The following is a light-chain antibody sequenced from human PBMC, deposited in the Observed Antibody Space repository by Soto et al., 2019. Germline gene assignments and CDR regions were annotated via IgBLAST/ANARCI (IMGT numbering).Light chain of an antibody. Sequence: EIVMTQSPATLSVSPGERATLSCRASQSVSSNLAWYQQKPGQAPRLLLYGASTRATGIPARFSGSGSGTEFTLTISSLQSEDFAGDYCQQYNTWPPIFTFGPGTKVDIK. CDR1: QSVSSN. CDR2: GAS. J-gene: IGKJ3*01. V-gene: IGKV3-15*01. CDR3: QQYNTWPPIFT.